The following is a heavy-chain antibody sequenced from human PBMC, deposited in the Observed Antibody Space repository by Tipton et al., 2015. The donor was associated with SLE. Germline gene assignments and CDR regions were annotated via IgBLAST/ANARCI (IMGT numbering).Heavy chain of an antibody. V-gene: IGHV3-21*04. CDR1: GFAFDDYA. CDR3: ATSPSVVVIAMRYFQH. Sequence: SLRLSCAASGFAFDDYAIHWVRQGPGKGLEWVSSISSSSSYKYDADSVKGRFTISRDNAKNTLYLQMNSLRAEDTAVYYCATSPSVVVIAMRYFQHWGQGTLVTVSS. CDR2: ISSSSSYK. D-gene: IGHD2-21*01. J-gene: IGHJ1*01.